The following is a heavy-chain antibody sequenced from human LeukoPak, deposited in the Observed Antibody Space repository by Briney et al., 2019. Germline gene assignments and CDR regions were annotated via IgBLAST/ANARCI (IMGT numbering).Heavy chain of an antibody. CDR3: ARGRGIAVAGTLFASRSNWFDP. CDR2: INHSVGT. Sequence: SETLSLTCAVYGGSFSGYYWSWTRQPPGKGLEWIGEINHSVGTNYNPSLKSRVTISVDTSKNQFSLKLSSVTAADTAVYYSARGRGIAVAGTLFASRSNWFDPWGQGTLVTVSS. D-gene: IGHD6-19*01. V-gene: IGHV4-34*01. J-gene: IGHJ5*02. CDR1: GGSFSGYY.